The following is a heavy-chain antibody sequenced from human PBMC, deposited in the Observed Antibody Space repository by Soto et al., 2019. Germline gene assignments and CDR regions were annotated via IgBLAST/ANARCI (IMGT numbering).Heavy chain of an antibody. CDR3: ARDGCSGGSCYFRFGWFDP. V-gene: IGHV4-59*01. Sequence: SETLSLTCTVSGGSISSYYWSWIRQPPGKGLEWIGYIYYSGSTNYNPSLKSRVTISVDTSKNQFSLKLSSVTAADTAVYYCARDGCSGGSCYFRFGWFDPWGQGTLVTVSS. CDR2: IYYSGST. CDR1: GGSISSYY. J-gene: IGHJ5*02. D-gene: IGHD2-15*01.